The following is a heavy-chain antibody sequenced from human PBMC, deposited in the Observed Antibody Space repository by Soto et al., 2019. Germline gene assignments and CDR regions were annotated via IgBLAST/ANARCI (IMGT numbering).Heavy chain of an antibody. D-gene: IGHD3-22*01. Sequence: ASVKVSCKASGYTFTSYGISWVRQAPGQGLEGMGWISAYNGNRNYAQKLQGRVTMTTDTSTSTDYMKLRSLRSDDTAVYYCASPINDSSGYYYSYWGQGTLVTSPQ. J-gene: IGHJ4*02. CDR1: GYTFTSYG. CDR2: ISAYNGNR. CDR3: ASPINDSSGYYYSY. V-gene: IGHV1-18*01.